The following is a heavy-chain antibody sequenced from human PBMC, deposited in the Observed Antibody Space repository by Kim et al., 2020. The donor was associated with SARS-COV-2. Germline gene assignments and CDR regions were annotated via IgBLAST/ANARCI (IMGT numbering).Heavy chain of an antibody. CDR3: ARGLKLGTHGDDYWYYDL. CDR2: INHSGST. D-gene: IGHD7-27*01. J-gene: IGHJ2*01. V-gene: IGHV4-34*01. CDR1: GGSFSGYY. Sequence: SETLSLTCAVYGGSFSGYYWSWIRQPPGKGLEWIGEINHSGSTNYNPSLKSRVTISVDTSKNQFSLKLSSVTAADTAVYYCARGLKLGTHGDDYWYYDL.